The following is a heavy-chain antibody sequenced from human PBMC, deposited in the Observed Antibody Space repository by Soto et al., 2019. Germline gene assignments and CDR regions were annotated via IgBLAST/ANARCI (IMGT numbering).Heavy chain of an antibody. V-gene: IGHV4-30-4*01. Sequence: SETLSLTCSVSGGTISSGDFYWSWIRQPPGKGLEWIGYNYYSGSTYYNPSLWSRVTISLDTSKKQFSLKMSSVTAADTAVYYCDRERVPAGIHPSCFDPSGQALLVTVFS. CDR2: NYYSGST. J-gene: IGHJ5*02. CDR3: DRERVPAGIHPSCFDP. D-gene: IGHD2-2*02. CDR1: GGTISSGDFY.